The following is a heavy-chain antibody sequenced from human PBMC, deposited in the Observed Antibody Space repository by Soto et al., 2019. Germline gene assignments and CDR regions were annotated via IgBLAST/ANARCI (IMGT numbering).Heavy chain of an antibody. CDR1: GYTFSNYA. Sequence: QVQLVQSGADLKKPGASVQVSCKTSGYTFSNYAINWVRQAPGQGLEWMGWIGSYNSYNGDTKYARMLQDRLTMTIDTSTATAYMELRSLRSDDTAVYYCARSELERGEVGYYGMDVWGQGTTVTVSS. CDR2: IGSYNSYNGDT. V-gene: IGHV1-18*04. CDR3: ARSELERGEVGYYGMDV. J-gene: IGHJ6*02. D-gene: IGHD3-16*01.